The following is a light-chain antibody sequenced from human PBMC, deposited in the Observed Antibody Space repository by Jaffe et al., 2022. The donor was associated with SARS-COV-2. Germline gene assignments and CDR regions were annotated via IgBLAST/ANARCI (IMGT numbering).Light chain of an antibody. J-gene: IGLJ1*01. CDR3: QSYDSSLSSSV. Sequence: QSVLTQPPSVSGAPGQRVTISCTGSNSNIGAGSDVHWYQQLPGTAPKLLIYGNSNRPSGVPDRFSGSKYATSASLAISGLQAEDEADYYCQSYDSSLSSSVFGTGTKVTVL. CDR1: NSNIGAGSD. CDR2: GNS. V-gene: IGLV1-40*01.